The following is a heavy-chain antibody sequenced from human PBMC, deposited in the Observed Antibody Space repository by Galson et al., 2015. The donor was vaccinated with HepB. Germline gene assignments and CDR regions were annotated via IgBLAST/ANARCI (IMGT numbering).Heavy chain of an antibody. Sequence: SLRLSCAASGFTFSSFFMSWVRQAPGTGLEWVANIKQDGGEEYYLDSVKGRFSISRDNAKNSLFLQMNSLKTDDTAIYFCAREITTSDWTGDALDIWGQGTRVTVSS. J-gene: IGHJ3*02. V-gene: IGHV3-7*03. CDR2: IKQDGGEE. CDR1: GFTFSSFF. CDR3: AREITTSDWTGDALDI. D-gene: IGHD6-19*01.